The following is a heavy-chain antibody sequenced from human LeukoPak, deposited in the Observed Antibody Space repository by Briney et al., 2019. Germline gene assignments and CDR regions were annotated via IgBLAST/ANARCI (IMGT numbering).Heavy chain of an antibody. V-gene: IGHV1-18*01. CDR2: ISAYNGNT. D-gene: IGHD6-19*01. CDR1: GYTFTSYG. Sequence: GASVKVSCKASGYTFTSYGISWVRQAPGQGLEWMGWISAYNGNTDYAQKLQGRVTMSTDTSTSTAYMELRSLRSDDTAVYYCARDGGGGYSSGWYDYWGQGTLVTVSS. CDR3: ARDGGGGYSSGWYDY. J-gene: IGHJ4*02.